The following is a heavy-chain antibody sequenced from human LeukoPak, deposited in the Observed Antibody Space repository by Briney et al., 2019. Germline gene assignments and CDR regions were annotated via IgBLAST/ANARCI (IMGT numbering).Heavy chain of an antibody. CDR1: GGSISSGGYS. V-gene: IGHV4-30-2*01. CDR3: ARTYMVRGVIIGAFDY. CDR2: IYHSGST. D-gene: IGHD3-10*01. J-gene: IGHJ4*02. Sequence: HPSQTLSLTCAVSGGSISSGGYSWSWIRQPPGKGLEWIGYIYHSGSTYYNPSLKSRVTISVDRSKNQFSLKLSSGTAADTAVYYCARTYMVRGVIIGAFDYWGQGTLVTVSS.